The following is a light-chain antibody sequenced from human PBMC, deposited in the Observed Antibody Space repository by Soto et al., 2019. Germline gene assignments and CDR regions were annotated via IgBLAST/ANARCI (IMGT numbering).Light chain of an antibody. V-gene: IGKV1-27*01. Sequence: DIQMTQSPTSLSASVGDRVTITCRASQVIRNFVALYQQKPGKAPKLLIYAASTLQSGVPSRFSGSGSGTDFTLTINSLKPEDVATYSCQKYSSVPVFGPGTKVEIK. CDR1: QVIRNF. CDR3: QKYSSVPV. J-gene: IGKJ3*01. CDR2: AAS.